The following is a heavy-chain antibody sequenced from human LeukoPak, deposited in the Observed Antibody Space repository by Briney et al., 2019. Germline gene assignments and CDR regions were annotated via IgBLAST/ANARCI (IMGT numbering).Heavy chain of an antibody. CDR1: GGSISSYY. D-gene: IGHD6-13*01. Sequence: SETLSLTCTVSGGSISSYYWGWIRQPAGKGLEWIGRIYTSGSTNYNPSLKSRVTMSVDTSKNQFSLKLSSVTAADTAVYYCARDSGYSSSWYDNWFDPWGQGTLVTVSS. J-gene: IGHJ5*02. V-gene: IGHV4-4*07. CDR2: IYTSGST. CDR3: ARDSGYSSSWYDNWFDP.